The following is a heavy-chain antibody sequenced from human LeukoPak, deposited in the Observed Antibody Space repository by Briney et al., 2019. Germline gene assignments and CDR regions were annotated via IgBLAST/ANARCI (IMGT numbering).Heavy chain of an antibody. CDR2: IYHSGST. V-gene: IGHV4-30-2*01. CDR3: AGVDTVMDDPYYIDF. CDR1: GGSISSGGY. D-gene: IGHD5-18*01. J-gene: IGHJ4*02. Sequence: SETLSLTCSVSGGSISSGGYWSWIRQPPGKGLEWIGYIYHSGSTYYNPSLKSRVTMSVDRSKNQFSLNLSSVTAADTAVYYCAGVDTVMDDPYYIDFWGQGTLVTVSS.